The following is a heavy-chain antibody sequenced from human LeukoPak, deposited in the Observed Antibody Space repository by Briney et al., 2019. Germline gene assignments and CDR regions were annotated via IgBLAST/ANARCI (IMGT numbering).Heavy chain of an antibody. V-gene: IGHV4-4*07. CDR1: GGSISSYY. D-gene: IGHD6-6*01. Sequence: PSETLSLTCTVSGGSISSYYWSWIRQPAGKGLEWIGRIYTSGSTNYNPSLKSRVTMSVDTSKNQFSLKLSSVTAADTAVYYCARDRVAARRCDAFDIWGQGTMVTVSS. J-gene: IGHJ3*02. CDR3: ARDRVAARRCDAFDI. CDR2: IYTSGST.